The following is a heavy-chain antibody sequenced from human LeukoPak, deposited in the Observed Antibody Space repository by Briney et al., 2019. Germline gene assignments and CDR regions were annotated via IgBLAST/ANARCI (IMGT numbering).Heavy chain of an antibody. Sequence: KSGGSLRLSCAASGFTFSSYSMNWVRQAPGKGLEWVSSISSSSSYIYYADSVKGRFTISRDNAKNSLYLQMNSLRAEDTAVYYCARVSGSSWYFDYWGQGTLVTVSS. J-gene: IGHJ4*02. V-gene: IGHV3-21*01. D-gene: IGHD6-13*01. CDR2: ISSSSSYI. CDR1: GFTFSSYS. CDR3: ARVSGSSWYFDY.